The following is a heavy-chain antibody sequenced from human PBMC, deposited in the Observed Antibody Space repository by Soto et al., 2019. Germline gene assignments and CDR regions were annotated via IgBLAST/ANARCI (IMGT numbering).Heavy chain of an antibody. CDR2: IYWDDDK. J-gene: IGHJ4*02. V-gene: IGHV2-5*02. D-gene: IGHD3-9*01. CDR1: GFSLSTSEVG. CDR3: ARRFDWYYFDS. Sequence: QITLRESGPTLVKPTQTLTLTCTFSGFSLSTSEVGVGWIHQPPGKGLEWLALIYWDDDKRYSSSLKSRLTITKDTSKHRVVLTMPNMDPVDTATYLCARRFDWYYFDSWGQGTLVTVPS.